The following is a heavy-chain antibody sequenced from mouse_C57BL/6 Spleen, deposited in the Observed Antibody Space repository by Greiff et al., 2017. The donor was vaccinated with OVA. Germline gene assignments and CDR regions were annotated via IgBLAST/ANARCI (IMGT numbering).Heavy chain of an antibody. Sequence: QVQLKQPGAELVKPGASVKLSCKASGYTFTSYWMHGVKQRPGQGLEWIGMIHPNSGSTNYNEKFKSKATMTVDKSSSTAYMQLSSLTSEDAAVYYCASPLANWEFDYWGQGTTLTVSS. CDR3: ASPLANWEFDY. CDR2: IHPNSGST. CDR1: GYTFTSYW. V-gene: IGHV1-64*01. D-gene: IGHD4-1*01. J-gene: IGHJ2*01.